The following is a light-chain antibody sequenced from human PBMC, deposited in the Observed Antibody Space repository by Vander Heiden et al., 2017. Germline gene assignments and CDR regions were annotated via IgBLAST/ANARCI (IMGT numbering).Light chain of an antibody. CDR3: MQALQTPLT. Sequence: DIVMTQSPLSLPVTAGEPASISCRSSQSLLYSNGYDYLDWYLQKPGQPPQLLIYLGSNRASGVPDRFSGSGSGTDFTLKISRVEAEDVGVYYCMQALQTPLTFGGGTKVDIK. CDR2: LGS. V-gene: IGKV2-28*01. CDR1: QSLLYSNGYDY. J-gene: IGKJ4*01.